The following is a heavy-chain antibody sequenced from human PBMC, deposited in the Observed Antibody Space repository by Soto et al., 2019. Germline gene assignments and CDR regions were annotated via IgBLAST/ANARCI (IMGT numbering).Heavy chain of an antibody. CDR2: IYYSGST. CDR1: GGSIRRSDYY. Sequence: QLQLQESGPGLVKPSQTLSLTCTVSGGSIRRSDYYWSWVRQLPGRGLEWIAYIYYSGSTFYNPSLMSRLAMSVDTSRNQFSLSLTSVTAADTAVYYCARLESVTRSLGYFDYWGQGIRVTVTS. V-gene: IGHV4-31*03. CDR3: ARLESVTRSLGYFDY. D-gene: IGHD7-27*01. J-gene: IGHJ4*02.